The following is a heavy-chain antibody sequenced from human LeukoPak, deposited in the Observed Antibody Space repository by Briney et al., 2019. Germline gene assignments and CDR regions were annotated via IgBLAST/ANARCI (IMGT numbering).Heavy chain of an antibody. CDR1: DYTFTSYG. D-gene: IGHD2-2*01. V-gene: IGHV1-18*04. CDR2: ISAYNGNT. J-gene: IGHJ6*04. Sequence: ASVKVSCKASDYTFTSYGISWVRQAPGQGLEWMGWISAYNGNTNYAQKLQGRVTMTTDTSTSTAYMELRSLRSDDTAVYYCARDPFVVVPAAISYYYYGMDVWGKGTTVTVSS. CDR3: ARDPFVVVPAAISYYYYGMDV.